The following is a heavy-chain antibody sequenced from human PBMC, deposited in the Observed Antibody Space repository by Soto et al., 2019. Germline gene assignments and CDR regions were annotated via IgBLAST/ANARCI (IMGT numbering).Heavy chain of an antibody. CDR2: IILPFGTA. Sequence: SVKVSCKASGGTFSNYSISWVRQAPGQGLEWMGGIILPFGTANYAQKFQGRVTITADESMTTAYMELRSLRSDDTAVYYCARDSVWYSSSSDPSILYGMDVWGQGTTVTVSS. CDR3: ARDSVWYSSSSDPSILYGMDV. V-gene: IGHV1-69*13. CDR1: GGTFSNYS. J-gene: IGHJ6*02. D-gene: IGHD6-6*01.